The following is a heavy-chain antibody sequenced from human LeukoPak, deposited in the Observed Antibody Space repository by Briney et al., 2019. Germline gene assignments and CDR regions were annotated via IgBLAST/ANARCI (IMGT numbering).Heavy chain of an antibody. D-gene: IGHD1-26*01. CDR2: IYYSGST. Sequence: SETLSLTCTVSGVSIRSYYWSWLRQPPGKGLEWIGYIYYSGSTNYNPSLKSRVTISVDTSKNQFSLKLSSVTAADTAVYYCARQNPSGSYGYYFDYWGQGTLVTVSS. CDR1: GVSIRSYY. V-gene: IGHV4-59*08. CDR3: ARQNPSGSYGYYFDY. J-gene: IGHJ4*02.